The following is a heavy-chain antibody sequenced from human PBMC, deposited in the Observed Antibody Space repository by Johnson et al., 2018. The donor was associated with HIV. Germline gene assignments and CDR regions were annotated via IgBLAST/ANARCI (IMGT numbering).Heavy chain of an antibody. D-gene: IGHD2-2*01. CDR3: ARGGVVHDAFDM. V-gene: IGHV3-15*01. CDR1: GFTFNNAW. J-gene: IGHJ3*02. CDR2: IKSKSDGGTT. Sequence: VQLVESGGGLVKPGGSLRLSCAASGFTFNNAWMSWVRQAPGKGLEWVGRIKSKSDGGTTDYAAPVKGRFTMSRDDSKSTLYLQMNSLRAEDTAVFYCARGGVVHDAFDMWGQGTMVTVSS.